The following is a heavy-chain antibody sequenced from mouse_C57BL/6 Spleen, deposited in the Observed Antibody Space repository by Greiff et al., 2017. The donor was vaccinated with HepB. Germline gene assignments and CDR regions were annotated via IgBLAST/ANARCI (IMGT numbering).Heavy chain of an antibody. CDR2: INPSSGYT. CDR1: GYTFTSYS. CDR3: ASLDVDGIDG. J-gene: IGHJ2*01. Sequence: QVQLQQSGAELARPGASVKLSCKASGYTFTSYSMHWVKQRPGQGLEWIGYINPSSGYTKYNQKFKDKATLTADKSSSTACMQLSVLTSEDSAVYYCASLDVDGIDGWGQGTTLTVSS. V-gene: IGHV1-4*01. D-gene: IGHD2-1*01.